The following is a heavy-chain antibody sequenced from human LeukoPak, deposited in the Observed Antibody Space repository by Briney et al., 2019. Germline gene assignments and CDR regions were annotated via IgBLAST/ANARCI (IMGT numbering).Heavy chain of an antibody. CDR3: ARDGGNYSPFDY. V-gene: IGHV3-30*04. D-gene: IGHD1-26*01. CDR2: ISYDGSNE. CDR1: GFTFSSYV. Sequence: PGGSLRLSCAASGFTFSSYVMHWVRQAPGKGLEWVAIISYDGSNEYYADSVKGRFTISRDNSKNTLYLQMNSLRAEDTAVYYCARDGGNYSPFDYWGRGTLVTVSS. J-gene: IGHJ4*02.